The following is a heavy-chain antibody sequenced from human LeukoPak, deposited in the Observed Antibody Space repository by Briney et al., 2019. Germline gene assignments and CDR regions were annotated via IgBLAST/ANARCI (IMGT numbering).Heavy chain of an antibody. D-gene: IGHD1-7*01. CDR1: GWTFRNYS. CDR2: IGDSGNAT. V-gene: IGHV3-23*01. Sequence: PGGSLTLSCAASGWTFRNYSMGWVRQAPGKGLEWVPAIGDSGNATYYADPVKGRFTIATDNSKHKLYLQMSSLRAEDTALSYCATSFTWNYDHWGQGTLVTVSS. J-gene: IGHJ5*02. CDR3: ATSFTWNYDH.